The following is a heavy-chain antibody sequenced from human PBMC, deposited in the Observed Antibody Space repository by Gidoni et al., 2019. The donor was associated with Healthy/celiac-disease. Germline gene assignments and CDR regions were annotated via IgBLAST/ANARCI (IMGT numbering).Heavy chain of an antibody. CDR3: ARESPIVGATTY. CDR2: ILPILGIA. CDR1: RVTFSSYA. J-gene: IGHJ4*02. V-gene: IGHV1-69*09. D-gene: IGHD1-26*01. Sequence: QVQLVQSGAAVTKPGSSVQVSCKASRVTFSSYAIRWVRQAPGQGLEWMGRILPILGIANYAQKFQGRVTITADKSTSTAYMELSSLRSEDTAVYYCARESPIVGATTYWGQGTLVTVSS.